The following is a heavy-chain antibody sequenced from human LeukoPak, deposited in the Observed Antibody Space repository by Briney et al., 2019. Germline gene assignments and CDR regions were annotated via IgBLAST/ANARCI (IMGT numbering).Heavy chain of an antibody. CDR2: ISGSAGST. V-gene: IGHV3-23*01. CDR1: GFTFSSYA. Sequence: GGSLRLSCAASGFTFSSYAMSWVRQAPGKGLEWVSAISGSAGSTYYADSVRGRFTISRNNSKNTLYLQMNSLRAEDTAVYYCAKDTLAYCGGDCYYYWGQGTVVTVSS. J-gene: IGHJ4*02. CDR3: AKDTLAYCGGDCYYY. D-gene: IGHD2-21*01.